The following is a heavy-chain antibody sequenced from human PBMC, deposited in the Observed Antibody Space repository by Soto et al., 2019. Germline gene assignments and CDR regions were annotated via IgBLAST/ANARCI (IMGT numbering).Heavy chain of an antibody. Sequence: GGSLNLSCAPSGFTSSSYSMNWVRQAPGKGLEGVSNISSSSSTIYYADSVKGRFTISRDNAKNSLYLQMNSLRDEDTAVYYCARGGGDCSGGSCYSLPVDYYYGMDVWGQGTTVTVSS. CDR3: ARGGGDCSGGSCYSLPVDYYYGMDV. CDR1: GFTSSSYS. V-gene: IGHV3-48*02. J-gene: IGHJ6*02. D-gene: IGHD2-15*01. CDR2: ISSSSSTI.